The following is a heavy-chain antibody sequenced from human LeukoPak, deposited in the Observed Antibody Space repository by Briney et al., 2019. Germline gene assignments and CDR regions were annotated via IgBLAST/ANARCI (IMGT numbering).Heavy chain of an antibody. J-gene: IGHJ5*02. CDR2: IYTSGST. CDR1: GGSISSYY. Sequence: SETPSLTCTDSGGSISSYYWSWIRQPAGKGLEWIGRIYTSGSTNYNPSLKSRVTMSVDTSKNQFSLKLSSVTAADTAVYYCARASVRGIAGNWFDPWGQGTLVTVSS. CDR3: ARASVRGIAGNWFDP. D-gene: IGHD6-13*01. V-gene: IGHV4-4*07.